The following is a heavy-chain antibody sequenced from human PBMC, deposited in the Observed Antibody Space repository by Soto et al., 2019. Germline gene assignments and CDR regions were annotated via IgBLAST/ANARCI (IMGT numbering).Heavy chain of an antibody. J-gene: IGHJ3*02. CDR1: GYTFTSYA. Sequence: ASVKVSCKAYGYTFTSYAIHWVRQAPGQRLEWMGWINVDKGNTNYAQKLQGRVTMTRDTSTSTVYMELRSLRSEDTAVYFCARDRAHGFDIWGQGTMVTVSS. CDR3: ARDRAHGFDI. CDR2: INVDKGNT. V-gene: IGHV1-3*01.